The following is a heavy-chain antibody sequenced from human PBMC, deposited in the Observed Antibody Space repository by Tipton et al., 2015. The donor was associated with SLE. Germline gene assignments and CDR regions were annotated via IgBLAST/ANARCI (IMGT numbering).Heavy chain of an antibody. Sequence: TLPLTCTVSGGSISSYYWSWIRQPPGEGLEWIGYIYYSGSTNYNPSLKSRVTISVDTSKNQFSLKLSSVTAADTAVYYCARHPVPGGDQGAFDIWGQGTMVTVSS. V-gene: IGHV4-59*08. CDR2: IYYSGST. CDR3: ARHPVPGGDQGAFDI. J-gene: IGHJ3*02. D-gene: IGHD2-21*02. CDR1: GGSISSYY.